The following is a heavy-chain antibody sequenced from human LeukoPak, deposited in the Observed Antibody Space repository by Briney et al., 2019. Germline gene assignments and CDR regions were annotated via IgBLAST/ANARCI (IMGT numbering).Heavy chain of an antibody. V-gene: IGHV4-4*07. CDR1: GGSISSYY. J-gene: IGHJ6*03. D-gene: IGHD2-2*01. CDR3: AREGRGIVVVWDNYYYMDV. CDR2: IYTSGST. Sequence: SETLSFTCTVSGGSISSYYWSWIRQPAGKGLEWIGRIYTSGSTNYNPSLKSRVTMSVDTSKNQFSLKLSSVTAADTAVYYCAREGRGIVVVWDNYYYMDVWGKGTTVTVSS.